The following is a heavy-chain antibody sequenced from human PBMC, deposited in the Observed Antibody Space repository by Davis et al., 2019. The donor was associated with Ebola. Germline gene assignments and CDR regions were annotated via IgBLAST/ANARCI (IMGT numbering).Heavy chain of an antibody. V-gene: IGHV3-73*01. CDR2: IRSKANSYAT. J-gene: IGHJ4*02. D-gene: IGHD3-3*01. CDR1: GFTFSGSA. Sequence: GGSLRLSCAASGFTFSGSAMHWVRQASGKGLEWVGRIRSKANSYATAYAASVKGRFTISRDDSKSIAYLQMNSLKTEDTAVYYCTRRRHYDFWSGSDYWGQGTLVTVSS. CDR3: TRRRHYDFWSGSDY.